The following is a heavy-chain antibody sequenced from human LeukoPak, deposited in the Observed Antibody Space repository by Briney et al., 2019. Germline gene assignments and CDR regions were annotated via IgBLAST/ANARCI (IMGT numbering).Heavy chain of an antibody. CDR3: ARGGGLDV. V-gene: IGHV3-7*04. Sequence: PGGSLRLSCAASGFTFSSFWMSWARQAPGKGLEWVASINHNGNVNYYVDSVKGRFTISRDNAKNSLYLQMSNLRAEGTAVYFCARGGGLDVWGQGATVTVSS. CDR1: GFTFSSFW. J-gene: IGHJ6*02. CDR2: INHNGNVN.